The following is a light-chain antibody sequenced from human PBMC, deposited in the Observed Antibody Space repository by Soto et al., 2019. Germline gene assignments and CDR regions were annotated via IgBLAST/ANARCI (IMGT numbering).Light chain of an antibody. Sequence: IKMTDSHSTLSASVGDRVIITCRASQSISRRLAWYQQKPGKAPRLLMYDVSTLESGVPSRFRGSGSGTEFTLTINSLQPDEYATYYCQQYNSYSWTFGHGTKVDI. CDR3: QQYNSYSWT. V-gene: IGKV1-5*01. CDR1: QSISRR. J-gene: IGKJ1*01. CDR2: DVS.